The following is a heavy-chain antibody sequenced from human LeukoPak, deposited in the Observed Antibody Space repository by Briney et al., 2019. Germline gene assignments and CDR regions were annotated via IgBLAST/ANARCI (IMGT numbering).Heavy chain of an antibody. CDR3: ARDNIRYGVLSQVGMDV. J-gene: IGHJ6*02. CDR1: GGSISSGGYY. D-gene: IGHD4-17*01. CDR2: IYYSGST. V-gene: IGHV4-31*03. Sequence: SETPSLTCTVSGGSISSGGYYWSWIRQHPGKGLEWIGYIYYSGSTYYNPSLKSRVTISVDTSKNQFSLKLSSVTAADTAVYYCARDNIRYGVLSQVGMDVWGQGTTVTVSS.